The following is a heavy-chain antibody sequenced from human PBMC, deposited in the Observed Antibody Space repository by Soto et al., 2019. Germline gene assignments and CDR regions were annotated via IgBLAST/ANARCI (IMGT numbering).Heavy chain of an antibody. CDR3: AKDRQPDRLWRFDH. J-gene: IGHJ4*02. V-gene: IGHV3-23*04. CDR2: MYGSGGGI. D-gene: IGHD3-16*01. CDR1: GFTFGTYA. Sequence: EVQLVESGGGLVQPGGSLILSCSASGFTFGTYAMSWVRQAPGKGLEWVSGMYGSGGGISYADSVKGRFTISRDNTNNLLYLLMRSLRVEDTAVYYCAKDRQPDRLWRFDHWGLGTLGNVSS.